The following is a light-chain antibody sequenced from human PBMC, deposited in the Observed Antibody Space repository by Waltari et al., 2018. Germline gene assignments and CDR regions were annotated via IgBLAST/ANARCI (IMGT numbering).Light chain of an antibody. CDR1: SGHSSNI. CDR2: VNSDGSH. CDR3: QTGGHGTWV. Sequence: QLVLTQSPSASASLGASVKLTCTLSSGHSSNIIAWLQQQPEKGPRYLMKVNSDGSHSTGDEIPDRFSGSSSWAERYLTISSVQSEDEADYYCQTGGHGTWVFGGGTTLTVL. V-gene: IGLV4-69*01. J-gene: IGLJ3*02.